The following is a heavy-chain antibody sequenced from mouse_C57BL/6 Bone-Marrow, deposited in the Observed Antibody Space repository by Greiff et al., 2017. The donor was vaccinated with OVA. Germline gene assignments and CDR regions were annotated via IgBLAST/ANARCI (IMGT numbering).Heavy chain of an antibody. CDR1: GYTFTSYW. J-gene: IGHJ2*01. D-gene: IGHD2-1*01. CDR2: IDPSDSYT. V-gene: IGHV1-50*01. CDR3: AREIFYYGNPYYFDY. Sequence: QVQLQQPGAELVKPGASVKLSCKASGYTFTSYWMQWVKQRPGQGLEWIGEIDPSDSYTNYNQKFKGKATLTVDTSSSTAYMQLSSLTSEDSAVYYCAREIFYYGNPYYFDYWGQGTTLTVSS.